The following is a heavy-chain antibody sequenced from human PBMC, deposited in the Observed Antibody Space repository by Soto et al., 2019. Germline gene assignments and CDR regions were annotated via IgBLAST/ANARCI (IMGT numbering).Heavy chain of an antibody. J-gene: IGHJ4*02. D-gene: IGHD5-18*01. V-gene: IGHV3-33*01. CDR2: IYYDGNNK. Sequence: QVQLVESGGGVVQPGRSLRLSCAASGFIFSDYNMHWVRQAPGKGLEWVAVIYYDGNNKYYADSVKGRFTISRDNSKNTVNLQMNSLRAEDTAVYYCAREVEYSYGYLYFAYWGQGTLVIASS. CDR3: AREVEYSYGYLYFAY. CDR1: GFIFSDYN.